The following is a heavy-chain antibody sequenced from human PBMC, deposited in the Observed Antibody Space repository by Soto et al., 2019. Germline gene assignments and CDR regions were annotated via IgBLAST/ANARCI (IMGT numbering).Heavy chain of an antibody. V-gene: IGHV3-15*07. D-gene: IGHD3-3*01. CDR2: IKSKTDGGTT. Sequence: SLRLSCAASGFTFSNAWINWVRQAPGKGLEWVGRIKSKTDGGTTDYAAPVKGRFTISRDDSKNTLYLQMNSLKTEDTAVYYCTTDPPPKYYDFWSGYYPRPYYGMDVWGQGTTVTVSS. CDR1: GFTFSNAW. CDR3: TTDPPPKYYDFWSGYYPRPYYGMDV. J-gene: IGHJ6*02.